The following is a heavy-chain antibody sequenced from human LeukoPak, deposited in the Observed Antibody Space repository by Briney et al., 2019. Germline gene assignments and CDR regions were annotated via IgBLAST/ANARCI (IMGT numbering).Heavy chain of an antibody. Sequence: SETLSLTCTVSGGSISSYYWSWIRQPPGKGLEWIGYIYYSGSTNYNPSLKSRVTISEDTSKNQFSLKLSSVTAADTAVYYCARVNRGYYDARLFDYWGQGTLVTVSS. CDR1: GGSISSYY. CDR2: IYYSGST. CDR3: ARVNRGYYDARLFDY. D-gene: IGHD3-22*01. J-gene: IGHJ4*02. V-gene: IGHV4-59*01.